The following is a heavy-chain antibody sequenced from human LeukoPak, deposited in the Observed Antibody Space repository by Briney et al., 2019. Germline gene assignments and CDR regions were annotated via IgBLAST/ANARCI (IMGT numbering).Heavy chain of an antibody. J-gene: IGHJ5*02. Sequence: GGSLRLSCAASGFTFSNAWMSWVRQAPGKGLEWVGRIKRKNDGGTTDYAAPVKGRFTISRDDSKNTLYLQMNSLKTEDTAVYYCTTDVGYYGSGDSGANWFDPWGQGTLVTVSS. CDR2: IKRKNDGGTT. CDR3: TTDVGYYGSGDSGANWFDP. D-gene: IGHD3-10*01. CDR1: GFTFSNAW. V-gene: IGHV3-15*01.